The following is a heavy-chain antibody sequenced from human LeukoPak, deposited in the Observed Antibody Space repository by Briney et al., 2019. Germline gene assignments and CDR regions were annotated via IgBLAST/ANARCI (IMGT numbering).Heavy chain of an antibody. CDR1: GYTFTSYD. CDR2: MNPNSGNT. J-gene: IGHJ4*02. D-gene: IGHD6-19*01. CDR3: ARDLEQWLVHVFDY. Sequence: ASVKVSCKASGYTFTSYDINWVRQATGQGLEWMGWMNPNSGNTGYAQKFQGRVTMTRDTSISTAYMELSRLRSDDTAVYYCARDLEQWLVHVFDYWGQGTLVTVSS. V-gene: IGHV1-8*01.